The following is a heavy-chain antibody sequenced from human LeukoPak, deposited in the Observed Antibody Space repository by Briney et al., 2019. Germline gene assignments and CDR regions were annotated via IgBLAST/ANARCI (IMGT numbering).Heavy chain of an antibody. V-gene: IGHV4-39*01. CDR1: GGSISSSSYY. CDR3: ARGSGYSSSWYLSYYYYMDV. CDR2: IYYSGST. J-gene: IGHJ6*03. D-gene: IGHD6-13*01. Sequence: SETLSLTCTVSGGSISSSSYYWGWIRQPPGKGLEWIGSIYYSGSTYYNPSLKSRVTISVDTSKNQFSLKLSSVTAADTAVYYCARGSGYSSSWYLSYYYYMDVWGKGTTVTVSS.